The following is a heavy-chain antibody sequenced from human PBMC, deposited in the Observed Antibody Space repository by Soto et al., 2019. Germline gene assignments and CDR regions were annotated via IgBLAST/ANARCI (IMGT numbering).Heavy chain of an antibody. J-gene: IGHJ4*02. Sequence: QVQLQQWGAGLLKPSETLSLNCAVTGGSLSGYYWSWIRQPPGKGLEWIGEVKDGGHTNYSPSLRGRGTLSSAPPTSQFSLRLNSVTAADTGVYYCARGQEGVVATHWDQGSLVTVSS. V-gene: IGHV4-34*01. CDR3: ARGQEGVVATH. D-gene: IGHD5-12*01. CDR2: VKDGGHT. CDR1: GGSLSGYY.